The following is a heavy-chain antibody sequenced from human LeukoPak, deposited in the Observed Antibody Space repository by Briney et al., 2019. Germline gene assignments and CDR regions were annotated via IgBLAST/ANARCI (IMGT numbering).Heavy chain of an antibody. Sequence: SETLSLTCTVSGGSISNYYWTWIRQPPGKGLEWIGYMYYSGSTNYNPSLKSRVTISVDTSKNQFSLKLSSVTAADTAVYYCARTHGGFGELNYYYYYMDVWGKGTTVTVSS. CDR3: ARTHGGFGELNYYYYYMDV. CDR1: GGSISNYY. CDR2: MYYSGST. D-gene: IGHD3-10*01. V-gene: IGHV4-59*01. J-gene: IGHJ6*03.